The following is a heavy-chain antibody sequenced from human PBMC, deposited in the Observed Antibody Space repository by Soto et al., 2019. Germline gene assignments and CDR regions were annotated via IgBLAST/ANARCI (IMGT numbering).Heavy chain of an antibody. J-gene: IGHJ6*04. CDR3: ARDLVPAAIRPADV. CDR2: IKQDGSEK. CDR1: GFTFSSYW. Sequence: GGSLRLSCAASGFTFSSYWMSWVRQAPGKGLEWVANIKQDGSEKYYVDSVKGRFTISRDNAKNSLYLQMNSLRAEDTAVYYCARDLVPAAIRPADVWGKGTTVTVSS. V-gene: IGHV3-7*01. D-gene: IGHD2-2*02.